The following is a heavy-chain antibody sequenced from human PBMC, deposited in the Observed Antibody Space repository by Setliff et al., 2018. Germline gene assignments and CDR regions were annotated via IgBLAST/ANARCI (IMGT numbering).Heavy chain of an antibody. D-gene: IGHD6-13*01. CDR1: GYTFTGYY. J-gene: IGHJ6*02. Sequence: GASVKVSCRASGYTFTGYYMHWVRQAPGQGLEWMGWINPNSGGTNYAQKFQGWVIMTRDTSISTAYMELSRLRSDDTAVYYCARSFSPAAGTGRFYYYYGMDVWGQGTTVTVSS. CDR3: ARSFSPAAGTGRFYYYYGMDV. V-gene: IGHV1-2*04. CDR2: INPNSGGT.